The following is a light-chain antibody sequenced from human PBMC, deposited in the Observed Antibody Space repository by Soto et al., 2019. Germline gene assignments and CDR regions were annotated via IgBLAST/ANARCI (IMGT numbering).Light chain of an antibody. J-gene: IGKJ1*01. CDR2: GAS. Sequence: EIVLSLCLATVSLSTRERATLSCRASQSVSSSYLAWYQQKPGQPPRLLIYGASSRATGIPDRFSGSGSGTDFTLTISRLEPEDFAVYCCQHYTSQTFGQGSKVDI. CDR1: QSVSSSY. CDR3: QHYTSQT. V-gene: IGKV3-20*01.